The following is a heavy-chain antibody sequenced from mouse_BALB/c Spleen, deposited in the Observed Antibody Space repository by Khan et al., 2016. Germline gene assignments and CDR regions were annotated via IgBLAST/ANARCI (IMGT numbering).Heavy chain of an antibody. Sequence: QVQLKESGPGLVAPSQSMSITCTVSGFSLTGYGVNWVRQPPGKGLEWLGKIWGDGRTDYNSALKSRVSISKDNSKSQVFLKINSLQTDDRANYYGSSEYDGFAYWGQGTLVIVSA. CDR3: SSEYDGFAY. V-gene: IGHV2-6-7*01. CDR2: IWGDGRT. CDR1: GFSLTGYG. J-gene: IGHJ3*01. D-gene: IGHD2-14*01.